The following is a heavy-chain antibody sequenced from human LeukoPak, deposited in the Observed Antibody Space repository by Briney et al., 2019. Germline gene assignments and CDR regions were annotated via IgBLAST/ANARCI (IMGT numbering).Heavy chain of an antibody. CDR3: AREYTYYYESSGYYSDY. CDR1: GYTFTGYY. CDR2: INPNSGGT. D-gene: IGHD3-22*01. V-gene: IGHV1-2*02. J-gene: IGHJ4*02. Sequence: PVASVKVSCKASGYTFTGYYMHWVRQAPGQGLEWMGWINPNSGGTNYAQKFQGRVTMTRDTSISTTYMELSRLRSDDTALYYCAREYTYYYESSGYYSDYWGQGTLVTVSS.